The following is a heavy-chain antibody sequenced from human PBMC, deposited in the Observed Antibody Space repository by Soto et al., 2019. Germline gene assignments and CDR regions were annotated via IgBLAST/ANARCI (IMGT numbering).Heavy chain of an antibody. J-gene: IGHJ6*02. Sequence: QVQLVQSGAEVKEPGSSVKVSCKASGATFSSFPISWVRQAPGQGLEWMGGIIPIFGTANYAQKFQGRVTITADESTRTAYMQLSSLRSGDTALYYCARGLVATTYYYYGMDVWGQGTTVTVSS. CDR1: GATFSSFP. CDR2: IIPIFGTA. CDR3: ARGLVATTYYYYGMDV. V-gene: IGHV1-69*01. D-gene: IGHD5-12*01.